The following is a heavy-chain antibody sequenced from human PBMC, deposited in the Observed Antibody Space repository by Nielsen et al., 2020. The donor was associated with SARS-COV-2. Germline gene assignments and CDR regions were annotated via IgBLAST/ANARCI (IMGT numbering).Heavy chain of an antibody. D-gene: IGHD7-27*01. CDR3: ARGNGWGSYFDY. J-gene: IGHJ4*02. CDR2: IHGSGDET. Sequence: GESLKISCTTSGLTFSSSIMAWVRQAPGKGLEWCSSIHGSGDETHYAGFAKGRFTISRDNSQNTLYLQINSLRAEDTAVYYCARGNGWGSYFDYWGQGTLVTVSS. V-gene: IGHV3-23*01. CDR1: GLTFSSSI.